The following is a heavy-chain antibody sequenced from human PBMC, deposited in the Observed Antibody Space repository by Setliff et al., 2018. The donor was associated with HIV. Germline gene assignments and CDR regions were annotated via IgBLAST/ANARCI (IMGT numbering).Heavy chain of an antibody. Sequence: GGSLRLSCAASGFTFSSYAMTWVRQPPGKGLEWVSAISISGGATTYADAVRGRVTISRDNTKNTLYLQMNSLRAEDTAVYYCVKDGSYYSDSSGYYQLYDHWGQGTLVTVSS. V-gene: IGHV3-23*01. CDR2: ISISGGAT. CDR1: GFTFSSYA. CDR3: VKDGSYYSDSSGYYQLYDH. D-gene: IGHD3-22*01. J-gene: IGHJ4*02.